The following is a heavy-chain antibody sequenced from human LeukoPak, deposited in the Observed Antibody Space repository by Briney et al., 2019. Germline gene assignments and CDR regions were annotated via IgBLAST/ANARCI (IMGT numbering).Heavy chain of an antibody. CDR3: ARGGDYYDSSGKGAFDI. Sequence: PSETLSLTCTVSGGSISSYYWSWIRQPPGKGLEWIGYIYYSGSTNYNPSLKSRVTISVDTSKNQFSLKLSSVTAADTAVYYCARGGDYYDSSGKGAFDIWGQGTMVTVSS. D-gene: IGHD3-22*01. J-gene: IGHJ3*02. CDR2: IYYSGST. V-gene: IGHV4-59*01. CDR1: GGSISSYY.